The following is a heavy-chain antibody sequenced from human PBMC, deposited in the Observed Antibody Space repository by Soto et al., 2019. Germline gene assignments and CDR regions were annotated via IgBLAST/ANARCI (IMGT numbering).Heavy chain of an antibody. CDR3: AKRGEKSFDY. J-gene: IGHJ4*02. CDR2: IGTSDNP. Sequence: PGGSLRLSCAASGFTFSNYAVSWVRQAPGKGLEWVSAIGTSDNPSYAASVKGRFTISRDNSKNTLSLQMNSLRVEDTALYYCAKRGEKSFDYWGQGTLVTVSS. V-gene: IGHV3-23*01. CDR1: GFTFSNYA.